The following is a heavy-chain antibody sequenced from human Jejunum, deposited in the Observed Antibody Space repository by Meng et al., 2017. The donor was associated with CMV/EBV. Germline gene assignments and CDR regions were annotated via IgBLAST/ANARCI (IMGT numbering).Heavy chain of an antibody. J-gene: IGHJ4*02. CDR2: IFYSGST. Sequence: TCTVSGGSINNYYWTWIRQPPGKGLEWIGYIFYSGSTNYNPSLKSRVTISVDTSKNQFSLKLHSVTAADTAVYYCARRYGSAIDIWGQGTRVTVSS. V-gene: IGHV4-59*01. D-gene: IGHD3-10*01. CDR1: GGSINNYY. CDR3: ARRYGSAIDI.